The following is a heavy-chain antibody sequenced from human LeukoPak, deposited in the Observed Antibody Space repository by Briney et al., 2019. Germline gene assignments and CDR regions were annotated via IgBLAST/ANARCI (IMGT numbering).Heavy chain of an antibody. D-gene: IGHD2-2*01. V-gene: IGHV3-23*01. CDR1: GFTFSDHF. Sequence: GGSLSLSCAVSGFTFSDHFLDWVRQAPGKGLEWVSAISGSGGSTYYADSVKGRFTISRDNSKNTLYLQMNSLRAEDTAVYYCAKANGGDIVVVPAARTFDRGFDYWGQGTLVTVSS. CDR2: ISGSGGST. J-gene: IGHJ4*02. CDR3: AKANGGDIVVVPAARTFDRGFDY.